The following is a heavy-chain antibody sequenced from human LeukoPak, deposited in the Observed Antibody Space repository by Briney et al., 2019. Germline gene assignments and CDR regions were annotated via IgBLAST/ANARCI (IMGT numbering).Heavy chain of an antibody. CDR2: INSDGSST. J-gene: IGHJ4*02. CDR3: ARGLSGYASSLGY. D-gene: IGHD6-6*01. Sequence: PGGSLRLSCAASGFTFSSYGMHWVRQAPGKGLVWVSRINSDGSSTSYADSVRGRFSISRDNAKNTLYLQMNSLRAEDTAVYYCARGLSGYASSLGYWGQGTLVTVSA. CDR1: GFTFSSYG. V-gene: IGHV3-74*01.